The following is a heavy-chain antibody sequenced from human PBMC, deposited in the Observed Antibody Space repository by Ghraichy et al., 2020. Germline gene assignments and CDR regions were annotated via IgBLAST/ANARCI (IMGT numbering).Heavy chain of an antibody. Sequence: GGSLRLSCAVSGFTFSEYGMHWVRQAPGRGLEWVAFMRLDETERYYGDSVRGRFTISRDNSKNTLYLQMNSLRAEDTAVYYCAKDYKTGWTNWFDPWGQGTLVTVSS. CDR3: AKDYKTGWTNWFDP. V-gene: IGHV3-30*02. CDR1: GFTFSEYG. D-gene: IGHD6-19*01. J-gene: IGHJ5*02. CDR2: MRLDETER.